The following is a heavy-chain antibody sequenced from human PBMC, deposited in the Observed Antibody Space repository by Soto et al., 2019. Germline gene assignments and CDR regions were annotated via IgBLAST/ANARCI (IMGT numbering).Heavy chain of an antibody. J-gene: IGHJ1*01. CDR3: AEGLYSSSWCWHAQH. Sequence: EVQLVESGGGLVQPGRSLRLSCAASGFTFDDYAMHWVRQAPGKGLEWVSGISWNSGSIGYADSVKGRFTISRDNAKNSLYLQMNSLRAEDTALYYCAEGLYSSSWCWHAQHWGQGTLVTVSS. CDR1: GFTFDDYA. V-gene: IGHV3-9*01. D-gene: IGHD6-13*01. CDR2: ISWNSGSI.